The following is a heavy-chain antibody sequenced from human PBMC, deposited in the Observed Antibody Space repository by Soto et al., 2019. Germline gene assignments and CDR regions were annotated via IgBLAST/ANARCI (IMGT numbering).Heavy chain of an antibody. J-gene: IGHJ6*02. CDR1: GGSIISSSYY. CDR2: MYYSGST. CDR3: AREGAIPAASNSDYYSAVDV. Sequence: SETLSLTCTVSGGSIISSSYYWAWIRQSPGKGLEWIGNMYYSGSTYYNPSPKSRVTMSVDTSKNQFSLKISSVTAADTSVYYCAREGAIPAASNSDYYSAVDVWGQGTTVTVSS. D-gene: IGHD7-27*01. V-gene: IGHV4-39*02.